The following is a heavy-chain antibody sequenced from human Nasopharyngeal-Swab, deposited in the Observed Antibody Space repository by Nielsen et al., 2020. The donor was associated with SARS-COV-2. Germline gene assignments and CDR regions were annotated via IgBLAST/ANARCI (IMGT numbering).Heavy chain of an antibody. CDR3: ATSGYSSGWIF. CDR1: GFIFSTYT. Sequence: GESLKISCAASGFIFSTYTMNWVRQAPGKGLEWLSSIRSSTSYIYYADSVKGRFTISRDNAKNSLYLQMNSLRTEDTAVYYCATSGYSSGWIFWDQGTLVTVSS. J-gene: IGHJ4*02. V-gene: IGHV3-21*01. CDR2: IRSSTSYI. D-gene: IGHD6-19*01.